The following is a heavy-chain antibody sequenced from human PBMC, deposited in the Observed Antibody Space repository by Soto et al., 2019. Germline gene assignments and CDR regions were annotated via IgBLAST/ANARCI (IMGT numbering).Heavy chain of an antibody. V-gene: IGHV4-59*08. D-gene: IGHD3-10*01. Sequence: PSETLSLTCTVSGGSISSYYWSWIRQPPGKGLEWIGYIYYTGNTKYNASLKSRVTISVDTSKNLFSLKLKSVTAADTAVYYCARRIIALEIFDYWGQGTVVTVSS. CDR1: GGSISSYY. J-gene: IGHJ4*02. CDR2: IYYTGNT. CDR3: ARRIIALEIFDY.